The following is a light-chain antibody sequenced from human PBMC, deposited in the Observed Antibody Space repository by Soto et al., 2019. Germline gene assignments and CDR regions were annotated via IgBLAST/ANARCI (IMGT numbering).Light chain of an antibody. CDR1: SSDVGGYNY. CDR3: SSYTSSSSFYV. V-gene: IGLV2-14*01. J-gene: IGLJ1*01. CDR2: EVS. Sequence: QSVLTEPASVSGSPGQSITISCTGTSSDVGGYNYVSWYQQHPGKAPKLMIYEVSNRPSGVSNLFSGSNSGNTASLTISGLXAEDEADYYCSSYTSSSSFYVFGTGTKVTVL.